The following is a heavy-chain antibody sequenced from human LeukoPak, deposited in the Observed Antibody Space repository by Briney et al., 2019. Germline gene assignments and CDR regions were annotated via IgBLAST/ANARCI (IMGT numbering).Heavy chain of an antibody. Sequence: GESLKISCKGSGYSFTSYWIGWVRQMPGKGLEWVGIIYPGDSDTRYSPSFQGQVTISADKSISTAYLQWSSLKASDTAMYYCATHTYYYDSSGYYTFDYWGQGTLVTVSS. V-gene: IGHV5-51*01. CDR3: ATHTYYYDSSGYYTFDY. J-gene: IGHJ4*02. CDR1: GYSFTSYW. CDR2: IYPGDSDT. D-gene: IGHD3-22*01.